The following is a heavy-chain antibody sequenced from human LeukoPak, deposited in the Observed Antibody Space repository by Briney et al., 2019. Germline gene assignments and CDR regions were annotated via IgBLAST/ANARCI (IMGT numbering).Heavy chain of an antibody. V-gene: IGHV3-30-3*01. J-gene: IGHJ4*02. Sequence: GRSLRLSCAASGFTFSSYAMHWVRQAPGKGLEWVAVISFDGSNKYYADSVKGRFTISRDNSKNTLYLQVNSLRAEDTAVYYCARDIRYSSSWRFDCWGRGTLVTVSS. CDR1: GFTFSSYA. CDR2: ISFDGSNK. CDR3: ARDIRYSSSWRFDC. D-gene: IGHD6-13*01.